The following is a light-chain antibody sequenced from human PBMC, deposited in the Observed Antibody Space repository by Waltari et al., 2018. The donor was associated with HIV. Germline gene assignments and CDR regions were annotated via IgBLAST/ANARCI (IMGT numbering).Light chain of an antibody. CDR3: QQYGRAPIT. J-gene: IGKJ5*01. V-gene: IGKV3-20*01. Sequence: EIVLTQSPDTLSVSPGQSATLSGRASQSISASQLAWYQQKPGQAPRLVIYGASTSATWIPDRFSGSGSGTGFALTISRLEPEDSAVFYCQQYGRAPITFGLGTRLEIK. CDR2: GAS. CDR1: QSISASQ.